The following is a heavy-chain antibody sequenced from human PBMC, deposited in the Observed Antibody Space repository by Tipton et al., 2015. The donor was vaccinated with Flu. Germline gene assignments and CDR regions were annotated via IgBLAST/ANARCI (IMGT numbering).Heavy chain of an antibody. Sequence: SLRLSCAASGFTFSSYGMHWVRQAPDKGLEWVALIWYDGSNKYYADSVKGRFTISRDNSKNTLYLQMNSLRAEDTAVYYCARDRITKVRGVKSYMGVWGKGTSVTVSS. CDR2: IWYDGSNK. CDR3: ARDRITKVRGVKSYMGV. D-gene: IGHD3-10*01. J-gene: IGHJ6*03. CDR1: GFTFSSYG. V-gene: IGHV3-33*01.